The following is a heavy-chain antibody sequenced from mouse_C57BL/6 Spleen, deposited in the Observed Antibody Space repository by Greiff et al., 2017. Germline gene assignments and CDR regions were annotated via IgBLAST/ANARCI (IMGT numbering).Heavy chain of an antibody. CDR1: GYTFTDYE. D-gene: IGHD2-3*01. Sequence: VQVVESGAELVRPGASVTLSCKASGYTFTDYEMHWVKQTPVHGLEWIGAIDPETGGTAYNQKFKGKAILTADKSSSTAYMELRSLTSEDSAVYYCTRRAIYDGYDDRFDYWGQGTTLTVSS. J-gene: IGHJ2*01. CDR2: IDPETGGT. CDR3: TRRAIYDGYDDRFDY. V-gene: IGHV1-15*01.